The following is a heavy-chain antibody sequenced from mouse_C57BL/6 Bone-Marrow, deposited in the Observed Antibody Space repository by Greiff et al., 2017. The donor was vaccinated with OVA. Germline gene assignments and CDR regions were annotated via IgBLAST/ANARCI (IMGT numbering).Heavy chain of an antibody. Sequence: QVQLQQSGAELVRPGTSVKMSCKASGYTFTNYWIGWVKQRPGHGLEWIGDIYPGGGYTNYNEKFKGKATLTADKSSSTAYMQFSSLTSEDSAIYYCARDYYGSSYLPFAYWGQGTLVTVSA. CDR2: IYPGGGYT. CDR1: GYTFTNYW. D-gene: IGHD1-1*01. CDR3: ARDYYGSSYLPFAY. J-gene: IGHJ3*01. V-gene: IGHV1-63*01.